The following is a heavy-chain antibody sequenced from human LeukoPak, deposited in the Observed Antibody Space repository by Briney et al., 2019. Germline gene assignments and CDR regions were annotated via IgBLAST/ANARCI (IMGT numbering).Heavy chain of an antibody. J-gene: IGHJ4*02. D-gene: IGHD6-19*01. CDR2: VYYSGNT. Sequence: SETLSLTCTVSGDSIRSSSNYYWGWIRQPPGKGLEWIGSVYYSGNTYYNPSLKARVTISADTSKNQFSLKLSSVTAADTAVYYCARNKYTSGWSTFDYWGQGTLVTVSS. CDR1: GDSIRSSSNYY. CDR3: ARNKYTSGWSTFDY. V-gene: IGHV4-39*01.